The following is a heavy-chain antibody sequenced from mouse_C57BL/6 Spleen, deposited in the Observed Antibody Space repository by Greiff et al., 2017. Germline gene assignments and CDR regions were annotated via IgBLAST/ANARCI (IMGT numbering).Heavy chain of an antibody. J-gene: IGHJ2*01. CDR2: IHPGRGGS. Sequence: QVQLPQSGAELVRPGTSVQVSCKASGYAFTNSLLERVKQRPGPGLEWIGVIHPGRGGSNYNVKLQGKATLSADKSSRTSYMQLSSRTSEDSAVYFCARGLTGIFDDWGQGTTLTVAS. V-gene: IGHV1-54*01. CDR3: ARGLTGIFDD. CDR1: GYAFTNSL. D-gene: IGHD4-1*01.